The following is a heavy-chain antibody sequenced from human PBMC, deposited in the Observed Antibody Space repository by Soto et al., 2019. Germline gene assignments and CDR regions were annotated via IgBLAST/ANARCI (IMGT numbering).Heavy chain of an antibody. CDR1: GFTFSTYA. CDR2: ISGNGGDYT. CDR3: VPLCRYCSTTTPS. Sequence: GGSLRLSCAASGFTFSTYAMSWVRQAPRKGLEWVSAISGNGGDYTYYADSVKGRFTISRDNSKDTLYLQMNSLRAEDTAVYYCVPLCRYCSTTTPSWGQGTLVTVSS. J-gene: IGHJ4*02. V-gene: IGHV3-23*01. D-gene: IGHD2-2*01.